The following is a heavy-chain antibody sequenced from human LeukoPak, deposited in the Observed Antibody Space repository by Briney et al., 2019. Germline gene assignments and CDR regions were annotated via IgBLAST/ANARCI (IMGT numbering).Heavy chain of an antibody. CDR2: IYYSGST. Sequence: PSETLSLTCTVSGGSISSGGYYWSWTRQHPGKGLEWIGYIYYSGSTYYNPSLKSRVTISVDTSKNQFSLKLSSVTAADTAVYYCARAARPRAFDIWGQGTMVTVSS. V-gene: IGHV4-31*03. J-gene: IGHJ3*02. CDR3: ARAARPRAFDI. D-gene: IGHD6-6*01. CDR1: GGSISSGGYY.